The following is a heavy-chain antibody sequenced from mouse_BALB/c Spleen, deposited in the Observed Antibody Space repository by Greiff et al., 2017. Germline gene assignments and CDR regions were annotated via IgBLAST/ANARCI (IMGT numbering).Heavy chain of an antibody. V-gene: IGHV5-17*02. CDR1: GFTFSSFG. Sequence: EVQRVESGGGLVQPGGSRKLSCAASGFTFSSFGMHWVRQAPEKGLEWVAYISSGSSTIYYADTVKGRFTISRDNPKNTLFLQMTSLRSEDTAMYYCARGGFSHYYAMDYWGQGTSVTVSS. CDR3: ARGGFSHYYAMDY. J-gene: IGHJ4*01. D-gene: IGHD3-2*02. CDR2: ISSGSSTI.